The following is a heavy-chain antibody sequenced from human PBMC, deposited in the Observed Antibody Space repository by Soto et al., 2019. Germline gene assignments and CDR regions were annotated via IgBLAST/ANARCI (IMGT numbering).Heavy chain of an antibody. J-gene: IGHJ4*02. D-gene: IGHD3-22*01. CDR1: GGTFSRYT. CDR2: ITPMFGTP. Sequence: SVKVSCKASGGTFSRYTIAWVRQAPGQGLEWMGGITPMFGTPNYAQKFQGRVTITADESTSTAYMELSSLRSEDTAMYYCARDGTLYDSSAYYYLYWGQGTLVTVSS. V-gene: IGHV1-69*13. CDR3: ARDGTLYDSSAYYYLY.